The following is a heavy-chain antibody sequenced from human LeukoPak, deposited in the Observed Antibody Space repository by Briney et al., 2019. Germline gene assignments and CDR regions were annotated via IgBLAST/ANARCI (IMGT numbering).Heavy chain of an antibody. Sequence: SETLSLTCTVSGGSISSYYWSWIRQPPGKGLEWIGYIYYSGSTNYNPSLKSRVTISVDTSKNQFSLKLSSVTAADTAVYYCARDPRRVYYYDSSGYQHYDYWGQGTLVTVSS. CDR2: IYYSGST. J-gene: IGHJ4*02. CDR3: ARDPRRVYYYDSSGYQHYDY. CDR1: GGSISSYY. V-gene: IGHV4-59*01. D-gene: IGHD3-22*01.